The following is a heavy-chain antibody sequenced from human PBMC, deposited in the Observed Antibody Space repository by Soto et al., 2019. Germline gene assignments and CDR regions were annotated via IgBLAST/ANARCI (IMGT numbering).Heavy chain of an antibody. Sequence: PGESLKISCEGSGYSFSSYWIAWVRQMPGKGLEWIGIIYPGDSDTRYSPSFRGQVTISADKSISTAYLQWSSLKASDTAMYYCARRAAMASNYGLEVWGKGTTVTVS. V-gene: IGHV5-51*01. J-gene: IGHJ6*04. CDR2: IYPGDSDT. CDR1: GYSFSSYW. D-gene: IGHD6-25*01. CDR3: ARRAAMASNYGLEV.